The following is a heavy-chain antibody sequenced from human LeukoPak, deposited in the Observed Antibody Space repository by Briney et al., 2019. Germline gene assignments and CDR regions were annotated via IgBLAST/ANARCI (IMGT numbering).Heavy chain of an antibody. CDR1: GGSISSSSYY. CDR2: IYYSGST. J-gene: IGHJ3*02. CDR3: ARDVPSPLGSFDI. D-gene: IGHD3-16*01. V-gene: IGHV4-30-4*08. Sequence: SETLSLTCAVSGGSISSSSYYWGWIRQPPGKGLEWIGYIYYSGSTYYNPSLKSRVTISVDTSKNQFSLKLSSVTAADTAVYYCARDVPSPLGSFDIWGQGTMVTVSS.